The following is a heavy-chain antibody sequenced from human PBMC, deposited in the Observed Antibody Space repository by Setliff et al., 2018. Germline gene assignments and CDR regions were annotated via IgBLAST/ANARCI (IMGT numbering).Heavy chain of an antibody. CDR1: GFTFSNCW. CDR2: IKPDGSEK. D-gene: IGHD3-10*01. CDR3: VGAGTYSY. Sequence: GGSLRLSCAASGFTFSNCWVSWVRQAPGKGLEWVASIKPDGSEKYYVDSVKGRFTISRDNARNSLSLQMNSLRTEDTAVYYCVGAGTYSYWGQGTLVTVSS. J-gene: IGHJ4*02. V-gene: IGHV3-7*01.